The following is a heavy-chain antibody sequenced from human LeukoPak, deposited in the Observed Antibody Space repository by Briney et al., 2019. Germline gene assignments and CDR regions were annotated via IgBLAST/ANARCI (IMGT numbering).Heavy chain of an antibody. J-gene: IGHJ5*01. V-gene: IGHV3-74*01. D-gene: IGHD3-10*02. Sequence: GGSLRLSCTASRFTFSVHWMHWVRHAPGKGLEWVSRINPDESDKAYADSVKGRFTISRDNAKNTLYLQMNSLRAEDTAVYYCARDRVATIFTYHPMFDSWGPGTLVTVSS. CDR1: RFTFSVHW. CDR2: INPDESDK. CDR3: ARDRVATIFTYHPMFDS.